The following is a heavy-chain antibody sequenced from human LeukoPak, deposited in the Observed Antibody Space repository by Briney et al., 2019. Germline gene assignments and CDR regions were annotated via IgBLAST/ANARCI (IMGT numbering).Heavy chain of an antibody. V-gene: IGHV3-23*01. D-gene: IGHD2-15*01. CDR2: ISGSGGST. CDR3: AKGRYCSGGSCNNFDY. Sequence: GGSLRLSCAASGFTFSSYAMSWVRQAPGKGLEWVSAISGSGGSTYYADSVEGRFTISRDNSKNTLYLQMNSLRAEDTAVYYCAKGRYCSGGSCNNFDYWGQGTLVTVSS. CDR1: GFTFSSYA. J-gene: IGHJ4*02.